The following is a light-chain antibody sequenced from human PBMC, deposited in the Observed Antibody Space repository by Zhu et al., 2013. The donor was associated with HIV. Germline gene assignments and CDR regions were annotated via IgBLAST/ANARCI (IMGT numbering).Light chain of an antibody. CDR2: KAS. CDR3: QQYHSQFT. J-gene: IGKJ3*01. Sequence: DIQMTQSPSTLSASVGDRVTITCRASQNISRWLAWYQQKPGKDPKLLIYKASSLESVVPSRFSGSGSGTEFTLTISSLQPDDFATYYCQQYHSQFTFGPGTKVDPK. CDR1: QNISRW. V-gene: IGKV1-5*03.